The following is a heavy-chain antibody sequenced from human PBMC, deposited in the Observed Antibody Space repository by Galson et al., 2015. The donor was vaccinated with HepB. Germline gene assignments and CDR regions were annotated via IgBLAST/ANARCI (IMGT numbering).Heavy chain of an antibody. CDR3: ARELPLYSYYFGMDV. V-gene: IGHV3-30*04. D-gene: IGHD2-8*01. CDR1: GFTFKTFA. J-gene: IGHJ6*02. CDR2: ISYDGSYE. Sequence: SLRLSCAASGFTFKTFAMHWVRQIPGKGLEWVALISYDGSYEYYADSVKGRFTTSRDNSRDTVYLQMNRLRAEDTAIYYCARELPLYSYYFGMDVWGQGTTVVVSS.